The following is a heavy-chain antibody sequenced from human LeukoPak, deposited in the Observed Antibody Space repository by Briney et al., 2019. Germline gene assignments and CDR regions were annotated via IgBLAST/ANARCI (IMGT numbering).Heavy chain of an antibody. J-gene: IGHJ4*02. CDR3: ARDRSRWDLLPFDS. CDR1: GGSISSRSYY. CDR2: IYYSGDT. Sequence: SETLSLTCTVSGGSISSRSYYWGWIRHPPGKGLEWIANIYYSGDTYYNPSLKSRVTISVDTSKNQFSLKLSSVAAADTAVYYCARDRSRWDLLPFDSWGQGTLVTVSS. V-gene: IGHV4-39*07. D-gene: IGHD1-26*01.